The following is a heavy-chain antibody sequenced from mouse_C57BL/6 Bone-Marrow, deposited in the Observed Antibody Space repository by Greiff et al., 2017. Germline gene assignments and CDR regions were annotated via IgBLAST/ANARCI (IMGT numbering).Heavy chain of an antibody. CDR3: AFVGWYFDV. V-gene: IGHV1-82*01. J-gene: IGHJ1*03. Sequence: QVQLKESGPELVKPGASVKISCKASGYAFSSSWMNWVKQRPGKGLEWIGRIYPGDGDTNYNGKFKGKATLTADKSSSPAYLQLSSLTSEDSAVYFCAFVGWYFDVWGTGTTVTVSS. CDR1: GYAFSSSW. CDR2: IYPGDGDT.